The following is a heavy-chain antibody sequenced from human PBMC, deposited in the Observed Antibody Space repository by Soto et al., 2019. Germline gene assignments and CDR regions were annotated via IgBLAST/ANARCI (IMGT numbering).Heavy chain of an antibody. Sequence: GGSLRLSCEASGFIFEDYDMHWVRQPPGKGLQWVSGISWNSGDKDYADSVKGRFTISRDNVKNSLDLQMSRLRVGDTATYYCVKKSCSHTRCYTGWFFDLWGRGTLVTVSS. CDR1: GFIFEDYD. V-gene: IGHV3-9*01. CDR2: ISWNSGDK. J-gene: IGHJ2*01. CDR3: VKKSCSHTRCYTGWFFDL. D-gene: IGHD2-15*01.